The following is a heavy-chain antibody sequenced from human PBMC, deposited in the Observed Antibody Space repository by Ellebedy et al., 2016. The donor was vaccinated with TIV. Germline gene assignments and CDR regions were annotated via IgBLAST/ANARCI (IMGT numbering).Heavy chain of an antibody. Sequence: GESLKISCAASGFPFSDYYMSWIRQAPGKGLEWVSYISSSGSTIYYADSVKGRFTISRDNAKNSLYLQMNSLRAEDTAVYYCARDPREGSPFDIWGKGTMVTVSS. J-gene: IGHJ3*02. CDR3: ARDPREGSPFDI. D-gene: IGHD6-13*01. V-gene: IGHV3-11*01. CDR1: GFPFSDYY. CDR2: ISSSGSTI.